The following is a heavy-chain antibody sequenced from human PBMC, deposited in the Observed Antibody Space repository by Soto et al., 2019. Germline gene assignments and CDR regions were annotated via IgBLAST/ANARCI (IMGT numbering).Heavy chain of an antibody. CDR1: GGSISSGDYY. V-gene: IGHV4-30-4*01. J-gene: IGHJ5*02. Sequence: QVQLQESGPGLVKPSQTLSLTCTVSGGSISSGDYYWSWIRQPPGKGLEWIGYIYYSGSTYYNQSLKSRATISVDTSKNQFPLKLSSVTAADTAVYYCARERPDGSRLDPWGQGTLVTVSS. CDR3: ARERPDGSRLDP. D-gene: IGHD6-13*01. CDR2: IYYSGST.